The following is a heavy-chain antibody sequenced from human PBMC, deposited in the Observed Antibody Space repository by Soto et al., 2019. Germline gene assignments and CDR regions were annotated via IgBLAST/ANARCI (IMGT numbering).Heavy chain of an antibody. CDR1: GGSISSYY. D-gene: IGHD4-4*01. J-gene: IGHJ6*03. CDR2: IYYSGST. Sequence: SETLSLTCTVSGGSISSYYWSWIRQPPGKGLEWIGYIYYSGSTNYNPSLKSRVTISVDTSKNQFSLKLSSVTAADTAVYYCARHSEPSTVTHKLKYYYYYMDVWGKGTTVTVSS. CDR3: ARHSEPSTVTHKLKYYYYYMDV. V-gene: IGHV4-59*08.